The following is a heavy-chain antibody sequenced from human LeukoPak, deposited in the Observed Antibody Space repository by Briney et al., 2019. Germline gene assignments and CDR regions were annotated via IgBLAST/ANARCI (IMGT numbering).Heavy chain of an antibody. CDR3: ARAPLDRESGSY. CDR2: ISYDGSNK. V-gene: IGHV3-30-3*01. D-gene: IGHD3/OR15-3a*01. Sequence: GRSLRLSCAASGFTFSSYAMHWVRQAPGKGLEWVAVISYDGSNKYYADSVEGRFTISRDNAKNSLYLQMNSLRAEDTAVYYCARAPLDRESGSYWGQGTLVTVSS. J-gene: IGHJ4*02. CDR1: GFTFSSYA.